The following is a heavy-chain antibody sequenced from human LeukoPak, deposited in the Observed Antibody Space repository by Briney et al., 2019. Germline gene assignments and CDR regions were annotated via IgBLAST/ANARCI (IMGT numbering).Heavy chain of an antibody. CDR2: TSWNSGSI. CDR3: AKDRPGSTI. Sequence: GGSLRLSCAASGFTFDDYAMHWVRQAPGKGLEWVSGTSWNSGSIGYADSVKGRFTISRDNAKNSLYLQMNSLRAEDTALYYCAKDRPGSTIWGQGTLVTVSS. CDR1: GFTFDDYA. D-gene: IGHD4/OR15-4a*01. V-gene: IGHV3-9*01. J-gene: IGHJ4*02.